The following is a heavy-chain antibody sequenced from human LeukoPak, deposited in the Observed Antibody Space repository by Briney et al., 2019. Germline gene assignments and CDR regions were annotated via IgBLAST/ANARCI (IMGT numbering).Heavy chain of an antibody. D-gene: IGHD1-1*01. CDR3: AKDVGALERNPDY. V-gene: IGHV3-9*01. CDR2: ISWNSDSI. Sequence: GGSLRLSCAASGFNFDDYAMHWVRQVPGKGLEWVSGISWNSDSIGYADSVKGRFTIPRDNAKKSLYLQMNSLRAEDTALYHCAKDVGALERNPDYWGQGILVTVSS. J-gene: IGHJ4*02. CDR1: GFNFDDYA.